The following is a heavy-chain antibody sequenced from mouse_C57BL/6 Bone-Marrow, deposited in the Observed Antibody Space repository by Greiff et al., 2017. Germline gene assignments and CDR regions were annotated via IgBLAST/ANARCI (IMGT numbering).Heavy chain of an antibody. J-gene: IGHJ1*03. CDR2: INPNNGGT. Sequence: EVQLQQSGPELVKPGASVKISCKASGYTFTDYYMNWVKQSHGKSLEWIGEINPNNGGTNYNQKFKGKATLTVDKSSSTAYMELRSLTSEDSAVYYCAREDYDDNPLGYFDVWGTGTTVTVSS. D-gene: IGHD2-4*01. CDR1: GYTFTDYY. CDR3: AREDYDDNPLGYFDV. V-gene: IGHV1-26*01.